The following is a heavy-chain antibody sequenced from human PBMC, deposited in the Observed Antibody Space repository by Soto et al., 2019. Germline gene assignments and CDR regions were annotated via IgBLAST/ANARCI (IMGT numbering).Heavy chain of an antibody. J-gene: IGHJ4*02. D-gene: IGHD2-21*02. CDR1: GFTFNSLS. CDR3: AREPYGDSQYFDY. CDR2: ISHDGRVT. Sequence: QVQLVESGGGMVQPGTSLRLSCAASGFTFNSLSLHWVRQRPDKGLEWVAVISHDGRVTFYADFVKGRFTVSRDNSKNTIYLQWNSLRAEDTAVYYCAREPYGDSQYFDYWGQGTLVTVSS. V-gene: IGHV3-30*04.